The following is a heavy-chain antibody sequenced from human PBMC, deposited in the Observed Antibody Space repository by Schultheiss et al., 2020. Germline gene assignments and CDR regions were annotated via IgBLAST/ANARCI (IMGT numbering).Heavy chain of an antibody. D-gene: IGHD3-22*01. V-gene: IGHV1-69*13. CDR2: IIPIFGTA. CDR1: GGTFSSYA. J-gene: IGHJ4*02. CDR3: TRDDGYDSSGQFDY. Sequence: SVKVSCKASGGTFSSYAISWVRQAPGQGLEWMGGIIPIFGTANYAQKFQGRVTITADESTSTAYMELSSLRSEDTAVYYCTRDDGYDSSGQFDYWGQGTLVTVSS.